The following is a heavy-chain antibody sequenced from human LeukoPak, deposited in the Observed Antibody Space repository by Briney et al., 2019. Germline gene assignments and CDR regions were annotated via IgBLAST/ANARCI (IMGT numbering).Heavy chain of an antibody. V-gene: IGHV4-34*01. Sequence: SETLSLNCAVYGGSFRGYYWSWMRQPPGKGLEWIGETNHRGSTNYNPSLKSRVIISVDTSKNQISLQLSSVTAADTAVYYCARAGDNSGYADYWGQGTLVTVSS. CDR2: TNHRGST. CDR1: GGSFRGYY. D-gene: IGHD3-22*01. J-gene: IGHJ4*02. CDR3: ARAGDNSGYADY.